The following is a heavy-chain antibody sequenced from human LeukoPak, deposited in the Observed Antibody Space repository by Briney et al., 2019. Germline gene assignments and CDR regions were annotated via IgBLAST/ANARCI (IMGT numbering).Heavy chain of an antibody. CDR2: INEDGSVK. Sequence: GGSLRLSCAVSGGTFSAYWMAWVRQSPGKGLEWVAEINEDGSVKYYVDSMKGRFTISRDNAKNSLYLQMDSLGAEDTAVYYCAKVPRDSDCYWGQGTLVTVSS. V-gene: IGHV3-7*01. D-gene: IGHD2-21*02. J-gene: IGHJ4*02. CDR3: AKVPRDSDCY. CDR1: GGTFSAYW.